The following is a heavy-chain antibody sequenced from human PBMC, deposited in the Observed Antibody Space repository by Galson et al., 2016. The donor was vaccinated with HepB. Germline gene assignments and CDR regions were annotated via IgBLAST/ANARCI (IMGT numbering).Heavy chain of an antibody. CDR1: GGSISSKC. J-gene: IGHJ4*02. D-gene: IGHD3-10*01. CDR3: GGGRGVIDY. CDR2: ICYGGTT. Sequence: SETLSLTCTISGGSISSKCWNWIRQPPGKGLEWMGYICYGGTTHYNPSLKSRVTLSLDTSKKQPSLNLTSVSATETAVYYCGGGRGVIDYWGQGTVVIVSS. V-gene: IGHV4-59*08.